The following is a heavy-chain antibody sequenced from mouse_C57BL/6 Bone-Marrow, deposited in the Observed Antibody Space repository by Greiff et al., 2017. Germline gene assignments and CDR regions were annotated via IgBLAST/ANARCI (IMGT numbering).Heavy chain of an antibody. CDR1: GYTFTSYW. Sequence: QVQLQQPGAELVRPGTSVKLSCKASGYTFTSYWMHWVKQRPGQGLEWIGVIDPSDSYTNYNQKFKGKATLTVDTSSSTAYMQLSSLTSEDSAVYYCARGDYGSEAWFAYWGQGTLVTVSA. J-gene: IGHJ3*01. CDR3: ARGDYGSEAWFAY. CDR2: IDPSDSYT. V-gene: IGHV1-59*01. D-gene: IGHD1-1*01.